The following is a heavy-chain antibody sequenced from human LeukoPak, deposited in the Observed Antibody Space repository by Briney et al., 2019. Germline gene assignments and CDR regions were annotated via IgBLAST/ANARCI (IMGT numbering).Heavy chain of an antibody. CDR2: FKPIFDTA. J-gene: IGHJ4*02. V-gene: IGHV1-69*05. CDR1: GGTFSSYA. CDR3: ATAHRGVRGVIKPLLDY. Sequence: SVKVSFKSSGGTFSSYAISWVRHAPAQGLEWKGRFKPIFDTAHYAQKFQVRVTMTTDESTSTAYMELSRLRSEGTAVYYCATAHRGVRGVIKPLLDYGGQGTLVSVSS. D-gene: IGHD3-10*01.